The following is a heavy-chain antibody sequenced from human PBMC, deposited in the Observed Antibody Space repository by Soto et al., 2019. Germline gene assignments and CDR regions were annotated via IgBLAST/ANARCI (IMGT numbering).Heavy chain of an antibody. CDR2: IYSGGGT. CDR1: GVTGSNNF. CDR3: ARNVSVTPLGY. J-gene: IGHJ4*02. V-gene: IGHV3-66*01. Sequence: EVPLVESGGDLVQPGGSLRLSCAASGVTGSNNFMSGVRQAPGKGLEWVSIIYSGGGTQYADSVKGRFTISRDNYKNTVYLQMNSLRVEDTAVYYCARNVSVTPLGYWGQGTLVTVSS. D-gene: IGHD4-17*01.